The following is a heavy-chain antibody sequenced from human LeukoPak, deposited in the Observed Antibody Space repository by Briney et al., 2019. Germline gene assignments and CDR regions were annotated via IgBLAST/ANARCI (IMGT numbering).Heavy chain of an antibody. CDR3: ATGITIFGVVILDY. V-gene: IGHV1-2*02. J-gene: IGHJ4*02. CDR1: GYTFTGYY. CDR2: ISPNSGGT. Sequence: ASVKVSCKASGYTFTGYYMHWVRQAPGQGLEWMGWISPNSGGTNYAQKFQGRVTMTRDTSISAAYMELSRLRSDDTAVYYCATGITIFGVVILDYWGQGTLVTVSS. D-gene: IGHD3-3*01.